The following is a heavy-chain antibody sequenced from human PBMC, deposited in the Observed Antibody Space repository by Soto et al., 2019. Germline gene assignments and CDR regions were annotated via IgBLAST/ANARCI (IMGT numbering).Heavy chain of an antibody. V-gene: IGHV4-59*08. Sequence: SETLSLTCTVSGGSISSYYWSWIRQPPGKGLEWIGYIYYSGSTNYNPSLKSRVTISVDTSKNQFSLKLSSVAAADTAVYYCARRWGFTFDYWGQGTLVTVSS. J-gene: IGHJ4*02. CDR3: ARRWGFTFDY. CDR1: GGSISSYY. D-gene: IGHD1-26*01. CDR2: IYYSGST.